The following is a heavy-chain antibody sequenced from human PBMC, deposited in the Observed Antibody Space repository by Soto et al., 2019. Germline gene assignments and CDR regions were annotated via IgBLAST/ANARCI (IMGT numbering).Heavy chain of an antibody. V-gene: IGHV4-59*08. CDR3: ARQSGSTGYYCDFMDV. CDR1: GGSISPYY. D-gene: IGHD1-26*01. Sequence: SETLSLTCTVSGGSISPYYWSWIRQPPGKGLEWIGNIYYSGSTNYNPSLKSRVTISVDTSKNQFSLKLSSVTAADTAVYYCARQSGSTGYYCDFMDVRGKGTSVTGSS. J-gene: IGHJ6*03. CDR2: IYYSGST.